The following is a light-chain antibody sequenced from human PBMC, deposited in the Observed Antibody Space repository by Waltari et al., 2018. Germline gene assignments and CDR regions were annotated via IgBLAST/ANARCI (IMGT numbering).Light chain of an antibody. CDR2: KAS. J-gene: IGKJ1*01. CDR1: QSISSW. Sequence: DIQMTQSPSTLSASVGDRVTITCRASQSISSWLAWYQQKPGKDPNLLIYKASSLQSGVPSRFSGSGSGTEFTLTISSLQPDDFATYYCQQYYTYPWTFGQGTKVEIK. CDR3: QQYYTYPWT. V-gene: IGKV1-5*03.